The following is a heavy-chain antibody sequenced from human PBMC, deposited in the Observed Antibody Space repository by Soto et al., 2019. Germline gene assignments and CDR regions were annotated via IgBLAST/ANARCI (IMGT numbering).Heavy chain of an antibody. D-gene: IGHD6-13*01. CDR2: ISGSGGST. V-gene: IGHV3-23*01. Sequence: PGGSLRLSCAASGFTFSSYAMSWVRQAPGKGLEWVSAISGSGGSTYYADSVKGRFTISRDNSKNTLYLQMNSLRAEDTAVYYCAKLGSAAAAGRGEFDYWGQGTLVTVSS. J-gene: IGHJ4*02. CDR3: AKLGSAAAAGRGEFDY. CDR1: GFTFSSYA.